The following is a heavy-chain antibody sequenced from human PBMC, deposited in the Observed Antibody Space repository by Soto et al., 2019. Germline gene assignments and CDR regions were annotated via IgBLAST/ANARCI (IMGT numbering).Heavy chain of an antibody. V-gene: IGHV1-69*01. J-gene: IGHJ6*02. CDR1: GGTFSSYA. D-gene: IGHD4-4*01. CDR3: AREGSTTVSLRDLDYYYGMDV. Sequence: QVQLVQSGAEVKKPGSSVKVSCKASGGTFSSYAISWVRQAPGQGLEWMGGIIPIFGTANYAQKFQGRVTITADESTSTAYMELSSLRSEDTAVYYCAREGSTTVSLRDLDYYYGMDVWGQGTTVTVSS. CDR2: IIPIFGTA.